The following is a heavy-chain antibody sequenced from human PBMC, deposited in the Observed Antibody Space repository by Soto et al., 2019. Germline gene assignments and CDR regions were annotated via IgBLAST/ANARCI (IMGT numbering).Heavy chain of an antibody. Sequence: ASVKVSCKASGYTFTSYAMHWVRQAPGQRLEWMGWINAGNGNTKYSQKFQGRVTITRDTSASTAYMELSSLRSEDTAVYYCAREVVPAAMVLYYYGMDVWGQGTTVTVSS. D-gene: IGHD2-2*01. CDR1: GYTFTSYA. CDR2: INAGNGNT. J-gene: IGHJ6*02. V-gene: IGHV1-3*01. CDR3: AREVVPAAMVLYYYGMDV.